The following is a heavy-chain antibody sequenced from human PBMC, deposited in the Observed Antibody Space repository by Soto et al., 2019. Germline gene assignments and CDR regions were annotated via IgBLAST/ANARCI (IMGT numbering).Heavy chain of an antibody. V-gene: IGHV3-23*01. D-gene: IGHD1-20*01. J-gene: IGHJ4*02. Sequence: LRLSCEASGFTLRNYAMTWVRQAPGKGLEWVSLISANDVGTYYAESVKTRFTISTDQSRNTVYLQMDSLRADDTAIYYCAKAKNDYNWDNRPPFDYWGQGTLVTVSS. CDR2: ISANDVGT. CDR1: GFTLRNYA. CDR3: AKAKNDYNWDNRPPFDY.